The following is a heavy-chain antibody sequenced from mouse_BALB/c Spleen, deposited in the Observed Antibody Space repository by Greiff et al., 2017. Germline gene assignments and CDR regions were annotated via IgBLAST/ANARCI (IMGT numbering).Heavy chain of an antibody. CDR3: ARGTYLYYYAMDY. CDR2: ISSGGST. D-gene: IGHD5-1*01. J-gene: IGHJ4*01. CDR1: GFTFSSYA. Sequence: DVMLVESGGGLVKPGGSLKLSCAASGFTFSSYAMSWVRQTPEKRLEWVASISSGGSTYYPDSVKGRFTISRDNARNILYLQMSSLRSEDTAMYYCARGTYLYYYAMDYWGQGTSVTVSS. V-gene: IGHV5-6-5*01.